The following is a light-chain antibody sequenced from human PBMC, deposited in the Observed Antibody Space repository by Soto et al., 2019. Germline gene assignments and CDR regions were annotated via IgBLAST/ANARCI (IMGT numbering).Light chain of an antibody. CDR2: SDT. Sequence: SYELTQPPSVSVAPGKTANISGGGNNIGGKGVHWYQQKPGQAPVLVIYSDTDLPPVIPERFSGSNSANLATLTISRVEAGDEADYYCQVWDSGSAHVVFGGGTKLTVL. V-gene: IGLV3-21*04. CDR3: QVWDSGSAHVV. CDR1: NIGGKG. J-gene: IGLJ2*01.